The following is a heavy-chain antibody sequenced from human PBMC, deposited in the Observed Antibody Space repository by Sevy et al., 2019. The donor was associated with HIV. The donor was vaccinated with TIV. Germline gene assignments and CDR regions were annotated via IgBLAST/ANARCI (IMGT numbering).Heavy chain of an antibody. CDR2: IYYSGDT. J-gene: IGHJ6*03. D-gene: IGHD2-8*02. CDR3: ARTHFSNHCPDQGPWSRCRTYSYYMDV. Sequence: SENLSLTCTVSGASINSDYWTWIRQPPGKGLEWIGNIYYSGDTYYNPSLKSRVAISVDSSKNHFSLRLTSVTAADTAVSYCARTHFSNHCPDQGPWSRCRTYSYYMDVWGEGTTVTVSS. V-gene: IGHV4-59*13. CDR1: GASINSDY.